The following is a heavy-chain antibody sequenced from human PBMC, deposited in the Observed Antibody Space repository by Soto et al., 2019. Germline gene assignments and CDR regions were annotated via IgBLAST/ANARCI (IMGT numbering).Heavy chain of an antibody. V-gene: IGHV3-53*01. J-gene: IGHJ4*02. CDR2: IYSGGYT. CDR1: GFTVSNNY. D-gene: IGHD3-22*01. Sequence: PGGSLRLSCAVSGFTVSNNYMSWVRQAPGKGLEGVSVIYSGGYTAYGDSVKGRFTISRDNSKNTLYLQMNSLRAEDTAVYYCARAPAPYYYDSSVYYFDYWGQGTLVTVSS. CDR3: ARAPAPYYYDSSVYYFDY.